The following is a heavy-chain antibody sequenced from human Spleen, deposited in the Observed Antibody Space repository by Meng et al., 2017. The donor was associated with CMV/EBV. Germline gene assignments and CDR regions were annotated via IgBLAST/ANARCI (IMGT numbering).Heavy chain of an antibody. J-gene: IGHJ4*02. CDR2: IWYDGSNK. V-gene: IGHV3-33*06. CDR3: AKDLGWAPDY. D-gene: IGHD1-26*01. Sequence: GGSLRLSCAASGFTFSSYGMHWVRQAPGKGLEWVALIWYDGSNKWYADSVKGRFTISRDNSKNTMSLQMNSLRAEDTAVYYCAKDLGWAPDYWGQGTLVTVSS. CDR1: GFTFSSYG.